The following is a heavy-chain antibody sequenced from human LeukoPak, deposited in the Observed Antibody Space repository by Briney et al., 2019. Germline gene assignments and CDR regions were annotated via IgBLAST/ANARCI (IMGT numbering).Heavy chain of an antibody. CDR1: GGSISSSSYY. V-gene: IGHV4-39*01. J-gene: IGHJ5*02. CDR3: ARQGPGNWFDP. Sequence: SETLSLTCTVSGGSISSSSYYWGWIRQPPGKGMEWIGSIYYSGSTYYNPSLKSRVTISVDTSKNQFSLKLSSVTAADTAVYYCARQGPGNWFDPWGQGTLVTVSS. CDR2: IYYSGST.